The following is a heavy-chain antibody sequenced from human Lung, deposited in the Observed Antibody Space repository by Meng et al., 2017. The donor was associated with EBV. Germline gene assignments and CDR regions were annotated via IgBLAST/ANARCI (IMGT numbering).Heavy chain of an antibody. CDR3: AREWGHSDNWYNYFDP. V-gene: IGHV4-34*12. CDR1: GGSLNEYF. Sequence: QVQLQQWGAGLLKSSETLSLTCAVSGGSLNEYFWNWIRQRPGKGLEWIGGIIHSGTTNYNPSLKSRVTISVDTSQNQFSPQLTSVTAADTAIYYCAREWGHSDNWYNYFDPWGQGTLVTVSS. J-gene: IGHJ5*02. CDR2: IIHSGTT. D-gene: IGHD1-20*01.